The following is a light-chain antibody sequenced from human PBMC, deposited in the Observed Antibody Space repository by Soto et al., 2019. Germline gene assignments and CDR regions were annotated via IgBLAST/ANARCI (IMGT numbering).Light chain of an antibody. CDR3: SSYISSSTYV. J-gene: IGLJ1*01. V-gene: IGLV2-14*03. CDR2: DVS. CDR1: SSDVGGYNY. Sequence: QSVLTQPASVSGAPGQSIAISCTGTSSDVGGYNYVSWYQHHPGKAPKLMVYDVSNRPSGVSNRFSGSKSGNTASLTISGLQAEDEADYYCSSYISSSTYVFGTGTKVTVL.